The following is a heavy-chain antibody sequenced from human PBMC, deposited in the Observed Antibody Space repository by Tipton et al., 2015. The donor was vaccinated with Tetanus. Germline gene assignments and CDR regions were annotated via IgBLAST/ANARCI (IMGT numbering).Heavy chain of an antibody. D-gene: IGHD1-1*01. CDR1: GGTLRSYA. CDR2: FVPIRGTT. Sequence: QSGAEVKKPGSSVKVSCKASGGTLRSYAITWVRQAPGQGLEWLGGFVPIRGTTFYAQKMQGRVSITADDSMITAYMDLRSLTSDDTAVYYCARANNEFPKKGPFDSWGQGSLVIVSS. CDR3: ARANNEFPKKGPFDS. V-gene: IGHV1-69*19. J-gene: IGHJ4*02.